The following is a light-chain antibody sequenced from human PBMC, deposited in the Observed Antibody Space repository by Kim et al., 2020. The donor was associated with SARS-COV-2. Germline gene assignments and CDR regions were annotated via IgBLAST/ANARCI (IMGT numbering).Light chain of an antibody. Sequence: DIVLTQSPASLSLSPGERATLSCRASQSVDGYLAWYQQKPGQAPRLLIYDASNRATGIPARFSGSGSGTDFTLTISSLEPEDFAVYYCQQRSNWPPLTLGGGTKVDIK. V-gene: IGKV3-11*01. CDR2: DAS. J-gene: IGKJ4*01. CDR3: QQRSNWPPLT. CDR1: QSVDGY.